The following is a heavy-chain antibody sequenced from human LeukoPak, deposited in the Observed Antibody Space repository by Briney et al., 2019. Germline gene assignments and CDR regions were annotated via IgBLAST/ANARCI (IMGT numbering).Heavy chain of an antibody. CDR2: IYYSGST. V-gene: IGHV4-59*11. CDR3: AIDSIGYYYGSGSYFDI. D-gene: IGHD3-10*01. Sequence: KASETLSLTCTVSGGSICSPHWRWIRQPPGKGLEGTGYIYYSGSTNYITPLKSRVTISVATSKNQISLKLSSVTGAVTAVYYCAIDSIGYYYGSGSYFDIWGQGAMFSVSS. CDR1: GGSICSPH. J-gene: IGHJ3*02.